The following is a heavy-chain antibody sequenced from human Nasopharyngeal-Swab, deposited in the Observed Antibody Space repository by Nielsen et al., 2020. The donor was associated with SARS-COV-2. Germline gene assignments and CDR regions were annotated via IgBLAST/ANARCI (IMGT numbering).Heavy chain of an antibody. CDR1: GFTFSSYW. V-gene: IGHV3-7*03. CDR3: ARHLTTHPFDY. CDR2: IKQDGSEK. D-gene: IGHD4/OR15-4a*01. Sequence: GRSLRLSCAASGFTFSSYWMSWVRQAPGKGLEWVANIKQDGSEKYYVDSVKGRFTISRDNAKNSLYLQMNSLRAEDTAVYYCARHLTTHPFDYWGQGTLVTVSS. J-gene: IGHJ4*02.